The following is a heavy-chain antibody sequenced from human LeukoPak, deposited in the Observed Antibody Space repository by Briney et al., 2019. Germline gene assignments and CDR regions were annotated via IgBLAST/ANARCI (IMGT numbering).Heavy chain of an antibody. J-gene: IGHJ1*01. Sequence: EGSLRLSCVASGFTFRTYDMHWVRQAPGKGLEWVAFIRFDGNTEKYADSVEGRFTVSRDNAKNTLYLQMDTLRPEDTALYYCANGGGYFLHWGQGTLVTVAS. CDR1: GFTFRTYD. V-gene: IGHV3-30*02. CDR2: IRFDGNTE. CDR3: ANGGGYFLH. D-gene: IGHD3-16*01.